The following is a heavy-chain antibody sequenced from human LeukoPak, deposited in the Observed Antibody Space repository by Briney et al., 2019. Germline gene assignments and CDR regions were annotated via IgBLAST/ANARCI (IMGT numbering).Heavy chain of an antibody. D-gene: IGHD2-2*01. CDR1: GFTFSSYW. V-gene: IGHV3-7*03. CDR2: IKQDGSEK. CDR3: ARERATVVVPAAPNWFDP. J-gene: IGHJ5*02. Sequence: GGSLRLSCAASGFTFSSYWMSWVRQAPGKGLEWVANIKQDGSEKYYVDSVKGRFTISRDNAKNSLYLQMNSLRAEDTAVYYCARERATVVVPAAPNWFDPWGQGTLVTGSS.